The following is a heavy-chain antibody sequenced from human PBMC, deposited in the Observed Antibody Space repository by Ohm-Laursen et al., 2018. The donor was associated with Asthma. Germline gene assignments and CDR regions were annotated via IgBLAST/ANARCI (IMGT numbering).Heavy chain of an antibody. Sequence: SDTLSLTCTVSGGSIGSDDYYWSWIRQPPGKGLEGIGYIYHSVSTYYSPSLKSRVTISGDTSKNQFSLKLSFVTAADTAVYYCARGPMHDYYFDNWGQGTLVTVSS. J-gene: IGHJ4*02. CDR1: GGSIGSDDYY. D-gene: IGHD1-1*01. CDR2: IYHSVST. CDR3: ARGPMHDYYFDN. V-gene: IGHV4-30-4*02.